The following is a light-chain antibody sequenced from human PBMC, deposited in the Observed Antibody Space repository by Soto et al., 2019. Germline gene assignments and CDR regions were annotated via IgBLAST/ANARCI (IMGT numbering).Light chain of an antibody. CDR2: DAS. Sequence: AIQLTQSPSSLSASVGDRVTITCRASQGISSALAWYQQKPGKAPKLLIYDASSLESGVPSRFRGSGSGTDFTLTISSLQPEDFATYYCQQFNNYPPYTFGQGTKLEIK. J-gene: IGKJ2*01. CDR1: QGISSA. V-gene: IGKV1D-13*01. CDR3: QQFNNYPPYT.